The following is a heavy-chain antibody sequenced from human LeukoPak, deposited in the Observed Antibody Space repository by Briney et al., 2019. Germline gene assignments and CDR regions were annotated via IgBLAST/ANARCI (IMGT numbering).Heavy chain of an antibody. J-gene: IGHJ4*02. Sequence: QSGGSLRLSCVASGFTFSSYWMHWVRQDPRKGLVWVSRINGDGRNINYADSVRGRFTISRDNAKNTLYLQMNTLRVEDTAVYYCAREEDNSDQYLREDYWGQGTLVTVSS. V-gene: IGHV3-74*01. CDR2: INGDGRNI. CDR3: AREEDNSDQYLREDY. D-gene: IGHD4-17*01. CDR1: GFTFSSYW.